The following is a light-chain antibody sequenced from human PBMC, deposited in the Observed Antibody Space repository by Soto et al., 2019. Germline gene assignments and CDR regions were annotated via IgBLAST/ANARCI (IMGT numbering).Light chain of an antibody. J-gene: IGKJ5*01. CDR3: QHYGDSPT. V-gene: IGKV3-20*01. CDR1: QSVSSY. CDR2: GAS. Sequence: EIVLTQSPATLSLSPGERATIHCRASQSVSSYLAWYQQKPGQAPRLLIYGASSRATGIPDRFSGGGSGTDFTLTISGLEPEDFAVYHCQHYGDSPTLGQGTRLEIK.